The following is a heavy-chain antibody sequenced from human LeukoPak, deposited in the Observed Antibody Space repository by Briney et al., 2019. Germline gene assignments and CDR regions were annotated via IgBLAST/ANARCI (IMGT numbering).Heavy chain of an antibody. CDR1: GFTFSSYA. V-gene: IGHV3-30*04. Sequence: PGGSLRLSCAASGFTFSSYAMHWVRQAPGKGLEWVAVISYDGSNKYYADSVKGRFTISRDNSKNTLYVQMNSLRGEDTAVYYCVREDEYSGSYRAFDYWGQGTLVTVSS. D-gene: IGHD1-26*01. CDR3: VREDEYSGSYRAFDY. J-gene: IGHJ4*02. CDR2: ISYDGSNK.